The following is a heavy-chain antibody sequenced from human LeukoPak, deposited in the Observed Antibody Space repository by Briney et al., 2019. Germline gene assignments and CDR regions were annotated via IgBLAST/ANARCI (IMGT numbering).Heavy chain of an antibody. CDR1: GFTFSGYS. V-gene: IGHV3-48*02. CDR2: ISSSGDTI. Sequence: GGSLRLSCAASGFTFSGYSMNWVRQAPGKGLEWVSYISSSGDTIYYADSVKGRFTTSRDNAKNSVYLQMNSLRDEDTAVYYCARNFNAVDYWGQGTLVTVSS. D-gene: IGHD1-7*01. J-gene: IGHJ4*02. CDR3: ARNFNAVDY.